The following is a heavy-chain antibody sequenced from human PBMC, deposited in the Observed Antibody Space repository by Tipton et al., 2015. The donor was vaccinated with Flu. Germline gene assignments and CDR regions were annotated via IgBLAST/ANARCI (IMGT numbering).Heavy chain of an antibody. J-gene: IGHJ5*02. CDR3: ARRDYSNYVSDPKNWFDP. D-gene: IGHD4-11*01. CDR1: GDSISSDFF. CDR2: IHHSGSS. V-gene: IGHV4-38-2*02. Sequence: TLSLTCSISGDSISSDFFWGWIRQPPGKGLEWIASIHHSGSSYYNPSLKNRVTILLDKSNNHFSLKLRSVTAADMAVYYCARRDYSNYVSDPKNWFDPWGQGTLVTVSS.